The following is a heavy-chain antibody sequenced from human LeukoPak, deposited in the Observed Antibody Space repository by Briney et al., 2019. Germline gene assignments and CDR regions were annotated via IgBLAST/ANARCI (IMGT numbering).Heavy chain of an antibody. CDR1: GDSLRSYY. J-gene: IGHJ4*02. D-gene: IGHD3-10*01. CDR3: AKSDGSGSYFDS. V-gene: IGHV4-59*01. Sequence: PSETLSLTCTVSGDSLRSYYWNWIRQPPGKGLEWIGYISYSGSSKYSPSLKSRVTMSVDTSKNQFSLKLSSVTAADTAVYYCAKSDGSGSYFDSWGQGTLVTVSS. CDR2: ISYSGSS.